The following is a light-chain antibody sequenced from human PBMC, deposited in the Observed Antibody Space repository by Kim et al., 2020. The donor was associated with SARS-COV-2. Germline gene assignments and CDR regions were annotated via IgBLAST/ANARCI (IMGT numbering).Light chain of an antibody. CDR1: NIGSKN. Sequence: SYELTQPLPVSVALGQTARITCGGNNIGSKNVHWYQQKPGQAPVLVIYRDSNRPSGIPERFSGSNSGNTATLTISRAQAGDEADYYCQVWDSSTVVFGGGTQLTVL. CDR3: QVWDSSTVV. J-gene: IGLJ2*01. V-gene: IGLV3-9*01. CDR2: RDS.